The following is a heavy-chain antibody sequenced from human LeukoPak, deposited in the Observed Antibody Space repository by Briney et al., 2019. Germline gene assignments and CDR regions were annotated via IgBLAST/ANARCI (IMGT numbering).Heavy chain of an antibody. J-gene: IGHJ5*02. CDR3: ARNGGYSYAVNWFDP. Sequence: SVKVSCKASGGTFSSYAISWVRQAPGQGLEWMGGITPIFGTANYAQKFQGRVTITTDESTSTAYMELSSLRSEDTAVYYYARNGGYSYAVNWFDPWGQGTLVTVSS. CDR2: ITPIFGTA. V-gene: IGHV1-69*05. CDR1: GGTFSSYA. D-gene: IGHD5-18*01.